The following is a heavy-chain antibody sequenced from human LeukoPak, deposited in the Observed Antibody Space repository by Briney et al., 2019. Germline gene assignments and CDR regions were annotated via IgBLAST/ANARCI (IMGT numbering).Heavy chain of an antibody. D-gene: IGHD3-22*01. Sequence: SETLSLTCAVYGGSFSGYYWSWIRQPPGKGLEWIGEINHSGSTNYNPSLKSRVTISVDTSKNQFSLKLSSVTAADTAVYYCARGTSFSSYYYDSSGYYLTYYFDYWGQGTLVTVSS. CDR3: ARGTSFSSYYYDSSGYYLTYYFDY. J-gene: IGHJ4*02. V-gene: IGHV4-34*01. CDR2: INHSGST. CDR1: GGSFSGYY.